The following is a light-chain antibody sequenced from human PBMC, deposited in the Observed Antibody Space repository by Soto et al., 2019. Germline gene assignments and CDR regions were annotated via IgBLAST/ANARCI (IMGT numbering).Light chain of an antibody. CDR1: SSDIGSNNY. Sequence: QSALTQPGSVSGAPGQSITISCTGTSSDIGSNNYASWFQQRPGKVPTLIIYEVSNRPSGVSTHFSGSKSGNTAPLTISGLLHEDEAEHYCSPYTTTTRLFGGRTKLTVL. J-gene: IGLJ3*02. V-gene: IGLV2-14*01. CDR3: SPYTTTTRL. CDR2: EVS.